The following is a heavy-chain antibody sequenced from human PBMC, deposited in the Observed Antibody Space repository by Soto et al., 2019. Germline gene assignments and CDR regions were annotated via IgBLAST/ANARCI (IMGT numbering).Heavy chain of an antibody. CDR1: GLTFSSYE. Sequence: GSLRLSCAASGLTFSSYEFNWVRQAPGKGLEWISYIGISETNTFYAGSVKGRFTVSRDNAKDSVFLQMNSLRAEDTAIYYCAREELNCGGDCFAFWGQGALVTSPQ. CDR3: AREELNCGGDCFAF. J-gene: IGHJ4*02. CDR2: IGISETNT. D-gene: IGHD2-21*01. V-gene: IGHV3-48*03.